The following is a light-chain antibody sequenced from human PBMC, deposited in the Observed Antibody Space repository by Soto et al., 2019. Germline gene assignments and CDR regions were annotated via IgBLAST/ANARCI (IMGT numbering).Light chain of an antibody. CDR1: QSVRSY. CDR2: DAS. Sequence: EIVLTQSPATLSLSPGERATLSCRASQSVRSYLAWYQQKHGQAPRLLIYDASNRATGIPARFSGGGSGTAFTLTISSLKPEDFAVYYCQQRSNWPPTFGQGTKLEIK. J-gene: IGKJ2*01. V-gene: IGKV3-11*01. CDR3: QQRSNWPPT.